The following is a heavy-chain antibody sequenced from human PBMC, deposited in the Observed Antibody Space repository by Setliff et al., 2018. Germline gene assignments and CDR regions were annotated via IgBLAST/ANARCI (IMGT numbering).Heavy chain of an antibody. J-gene: IGHJ4*02. CDR2: INHSGST. CDR3: ARDNTILGATDY. D-gene: IGHD1-26*01. V-gene: IGHV4-34*01. CDR1: GASFSDYY. Sequence: SETLSLTCTVYGASFSDYYWGWIRQPPGKGLEWIAEINHSGSTNYNPSLKSRVTISVDTSKNQFSLKLSSVTAADTALYFCARDNTILGATDYWGQGALVTVSS.